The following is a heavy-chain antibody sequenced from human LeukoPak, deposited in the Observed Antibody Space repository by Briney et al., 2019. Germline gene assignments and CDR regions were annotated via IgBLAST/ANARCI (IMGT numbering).Heavy chain of an antibody. Sequence: GRSLRLSCAASGFTFSGYAMHWVRQAPGKGLEWLTVISTDENDKHYADSVKGRFTVSRDNSKNTLFLQMNNLRTEDTAVYYCAKDTSVSADYYFDYWGQGTLVTVSS. V-gene: IGHV3-30*04. D-gene: IGHD3-16*01. CDR1: GFTFSGYA. CDR3: AKDTSVSADYYFDY. J-gene: IGHJ4*02. CDR2: ISTDENDK.